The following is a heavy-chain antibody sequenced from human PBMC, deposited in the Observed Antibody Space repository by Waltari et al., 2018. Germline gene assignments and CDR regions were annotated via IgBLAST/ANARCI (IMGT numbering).Heavy chain of an antibody. V-gene: IGHV4-34*01. CDR2: INHSGST. J-gene: IGHJ5*02. CDR1: GGSFSGYY. CDR3: ASLPTVTTGFDP. D-gene: IGHD4-4*01. Sequence: QVQLQQWGAGLLKPSETLSLTCAVYGGSFSGYYWSWIRQPPGKGLEWIGEINHSGSTNYNPSLKSRVTISVDTSKNQFSLKLSSVTAADTAVYYCASLPTVTTGFDPWGQGTLVTVSS.